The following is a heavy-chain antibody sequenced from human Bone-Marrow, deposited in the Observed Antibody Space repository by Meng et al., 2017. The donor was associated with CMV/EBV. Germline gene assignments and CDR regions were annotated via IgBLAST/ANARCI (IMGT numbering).Heavy chain of an antibody. CDR3: ASSGRGSSGYYYYYGMDV. Sequence: GGSLRLSCAASGFTFSSYGMHWVRQAPGKGLEWVAFIRYDGSNKYYADSVKGRFTISRDNSKNTLYLQMNSLRAEDTAVYYCASSGRGSSGYYYYYGMDVWGQGTTVTVSS. CDR2: IRYDGSNK. V-gene: IGHV3-30*02. J-gene: IGHJ6*02. CDR1: GFTFSSYG. D-gene: IGHD3-22*01.